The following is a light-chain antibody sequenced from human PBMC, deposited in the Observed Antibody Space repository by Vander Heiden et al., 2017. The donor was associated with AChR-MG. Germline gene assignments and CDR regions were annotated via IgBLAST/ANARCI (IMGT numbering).Light chain of an antibody. CDR1: SSNIGAGYD. CDR3: QSYGNSLSAWV. Sequence: QAVLPQPPSVSAAPGQRVTISCTGSSSNIGAGYDVHWYQQLPETATKGGSVENSNRPSGVPDRFAGSKSGTSVCLEITGLQAEDEADYYSQSYGNSLSAWVFGGGTKVTVL. V-gene: IGLV1-40*01. J-gene: IGLJ2*01. CDR2: ENS.